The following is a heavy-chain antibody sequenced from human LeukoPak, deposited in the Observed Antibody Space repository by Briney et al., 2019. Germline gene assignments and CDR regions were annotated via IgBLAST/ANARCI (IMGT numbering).Heavy chain of an antibody. J-gene: IGHJ4*02. CDR1: GFTFSNYA. CDR3: AKEPRYYCTNGVCLPDY. V-gene: IGHV3-23*01. D-gene: IGHD2-8*01. CDR2: ISGSGGAT. Sequence: GGSLRLSCAASGFTFSNYAMSWVRQAPGKGLEWVSAISGSGGATYYADSVKGRFTISRDNSKNTLYLQMSSLRAEDTAVYYCAKEPRYYCTNGVCLPDYWGQGTLVTVSS.